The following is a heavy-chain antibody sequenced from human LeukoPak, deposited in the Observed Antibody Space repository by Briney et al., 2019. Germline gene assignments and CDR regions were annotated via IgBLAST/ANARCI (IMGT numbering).Heavy chain of an antibody. V-gene: IGHV1-18*01. CDR3: ARDYGSGSYRFDY. J-gene: IGHJ4*02. CDR2: ISAYSGNT. D-gene: IGHD3-10*01. Sequence: ASVKVSCKASGYTFTSYGIIWVRQAPGQGLGWMGWISAYSGNTNYAQNLQGRVTMTTDTSTSTAYMEVRSLRSDDTAVYYCARDYGSGSYRFDYWGQGTLVTVSS. CDR1: GYTFTSYG.